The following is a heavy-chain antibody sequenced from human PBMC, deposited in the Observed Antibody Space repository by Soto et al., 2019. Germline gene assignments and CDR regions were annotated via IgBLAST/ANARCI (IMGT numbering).Heavy chain of an antibody. V-gene: IGHV2-5*01. CDR1: GFAFTTNGVG. J-gene: IGHJ4*02. Sequence: QITLKESGLPLVKPTQTLTLTCTFSGFAFTTNGVGVGWIRQPPGKALEWLALISWNGDERYSPSLKSRLTITKDTSKSQVVLTMTNMDPVDTGTYYCARYFASGTFSRSFDYWGQGTLVTVSS. D-gene: IGHD3-10*01. CDR2: ISWNGDE. CDR3: ARYFASGTFSRSFDY.